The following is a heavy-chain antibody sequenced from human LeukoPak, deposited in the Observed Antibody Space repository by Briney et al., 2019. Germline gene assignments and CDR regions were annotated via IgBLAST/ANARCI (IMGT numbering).Heavy chain of an antibody. CDR1: GFTFSSYA. D-gene: IGHD1-14*01. J-gene: IGHJ3*02. Sequence: PGGSLRLSCAASGFTFSSYAMHWVRQAPGKGLEWVAVISYDGSNKYYADSVKGRFTISRDNSRNTLYLQMNSLRAEDTAVYYCAREPRTRAFDIWGQGTMVTVSS. V-gene: IGHV3-30-3*01. CDR2: ISYDGSNK. CDR3: AREPRTRAFDI.